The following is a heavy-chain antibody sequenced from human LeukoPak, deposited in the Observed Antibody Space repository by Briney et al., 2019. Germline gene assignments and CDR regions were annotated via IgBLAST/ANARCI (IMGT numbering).Heavy chain of an antibody. CDR1: GGSFSGYY. Sequence: SETLSLTCAVYGGSFSGYYWSWIRQPPGKGLEWIGEINHSGSTNYNPSLKSRVTISVDTSKNQFSLKLSSVTAADTAVYYCARAPRPKKGYYRGGSLHYYYYYMDVWGKGTTVTVSS. CDR2: INHSGST. CDR3: ARAPRPKKGYYRGGSLHYYYYYMDV. J-gene: IGHJ6*03. D-gene: IGHD3-3*01. V-gene: IGHV4-34*01.